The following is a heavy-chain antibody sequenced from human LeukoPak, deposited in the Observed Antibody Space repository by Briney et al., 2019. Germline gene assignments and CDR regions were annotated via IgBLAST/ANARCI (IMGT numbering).Heavy chain of an antibody. CDR1: GGSISSYY. CDR2: IYYSGST. Sequence: SETLSLTCTVSGGSISSYYWGWIRQPPGKGLEWIGSIYYSGSTYYNPSLKSRVTISVDTSKNQFSLKLSSVTAADTAVYYCARRQRGYDYVWGSYRQGGDYFDYWGQGTLVTVSS. CDR3: ARRQRGYDYVWGSYRQGGDYFDY. D-gene: IGHD3-16*02. J-gene: IGHJ4*02. V-gene: IGHV4-39*01.